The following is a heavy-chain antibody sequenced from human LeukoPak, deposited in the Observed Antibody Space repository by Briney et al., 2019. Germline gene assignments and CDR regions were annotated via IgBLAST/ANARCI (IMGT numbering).Heavy chain of an antibody. V-gene: IGHV5-51*01. CDR3: ARPNITSYYDSRGYDAFDV. J-gene: IGHJ3*01. CDR1: GYKLKAYW. CDR2: IYPDESDT. D-gene: IGHD3-22*01. Sequence: GESLEISRKGSGYKLKAYWIAWVRQMPGQGLGWMGSIYPDESDTRYSPSFQGQVTISADKSVRTAYLQWSSLKASDTAMYYCARPNITSYYDSRGYDAFDVWGQGTMVTVSS.